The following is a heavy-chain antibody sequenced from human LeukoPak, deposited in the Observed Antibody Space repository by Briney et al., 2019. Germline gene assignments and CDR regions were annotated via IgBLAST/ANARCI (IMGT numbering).Heavy chain of an antibody. CDR3: ARLRGLDFWSGYPNYYFDY. CDR2: INPNSGGT. J-gene: IGHJ4*02. V-gene: IGHV1-2*02. CDR1: GYTFTGYY. Sequence: ASVKVSCKASGYTFTGYYMHWVRQAPGQGLEWMGWINPNSGGTNYAQKFQGRVTMTRDTSISTAYMELSRLRSDDTAVYYCARLRGLDFWSGYPNYYFDYWGQGTLVTVSS. D-gene: IGHD3-3*01.